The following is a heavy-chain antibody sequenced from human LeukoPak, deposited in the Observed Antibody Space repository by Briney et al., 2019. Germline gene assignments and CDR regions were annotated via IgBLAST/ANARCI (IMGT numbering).Heavy chain of an antibody. CDR1: GFTFSNAW. CDR2: IKSKTDGGTT. J-gene: IGHJ3*02. D-gene: IGHD4-17*01. V-gene: IGHV3-15*01. CDR3: TTDVYGAVTTPYDAFDI. Sequence: PGGSLRLSCAASGFTFSNAWMSWVRQAPGKGLEWVGRIKSKTDGGTTGYAAPVKGRFTISRDDSKNTLYLQMNSLKTEDTAVYYCTTDVYGAVTTPYDAFDIWGQGTMVTVSS.